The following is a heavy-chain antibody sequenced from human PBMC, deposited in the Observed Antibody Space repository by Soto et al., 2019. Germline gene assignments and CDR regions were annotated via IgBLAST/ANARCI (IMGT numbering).Heavy chain of an antibody. Sequence: ASVKVSCKASGYTFTSYYMHWVRQAPGQGLEWMGIISPSGGSTSYAQKFQGRVTMTRDTSTSTVYMELSSLRSERQDYSDSSGYAPIDYWGQGTLVTVSS. CDR2: ISPSGGST. D-gene: IGHD3-22*01. J-gene: IGHJ4*02. CDR3: SGYAPIDY. CDR1: GYTFTSYY. V-gene: IGHV1-46*01.